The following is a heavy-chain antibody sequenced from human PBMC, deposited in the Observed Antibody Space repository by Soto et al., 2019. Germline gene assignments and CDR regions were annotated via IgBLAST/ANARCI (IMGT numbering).Heavy chain of an antibody. J-gene: IGHJ4*02. V-gene: IGHV3-72*01. CDR2: TRNKANSYTT. CDR3: ARELMTTVTYFDY. CDR1: GFSFSDHY. D-gene: IGHD4-17*01. Sequence: GGSLRLSCAASGFSFSDHYMDWVRQAPGKGLEWVGRTRNKANSYTTEDAASVKGRFTISRDDSKNSLYLKMNSLKIEDTAVYYCARELMTTVTYFDYWGQGALVTVSS.